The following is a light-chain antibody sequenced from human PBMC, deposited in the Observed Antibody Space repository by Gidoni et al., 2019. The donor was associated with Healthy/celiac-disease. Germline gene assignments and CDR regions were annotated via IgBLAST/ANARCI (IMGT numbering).Light chain of an antibody. CDR1: QGISNY. J-gene: IGKJ1*01. CDR2: AAS. Sequence: DIQLTQSPSSLSASVGDRVTITCRASQGISNYLAWYQQKPGKVPKLLIYAASTLQSGVPSRFSGSGSGTDFTLTISSLQPEDVATYYCQKYNSAPRTSGQXTKVEIK. CDR3: QKYNSAPRT. V-gene: IGKV1-27*01.